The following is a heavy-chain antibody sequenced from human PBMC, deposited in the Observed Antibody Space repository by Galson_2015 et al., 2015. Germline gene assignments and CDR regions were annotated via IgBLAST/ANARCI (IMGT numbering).Heavy chain of an antibody. D-gene: IGHD3-3*01. J-gene: IGHJ5*02. CDR3: ARQILDYDFWSGYYPTNFDP. Sequence: SLRLSCAASEFTFSSYYMSWVRQAPGKGLEWVSSISSTTTYIYYADSVKGRFTISRDNAKNSLYLQMNSLGAEDTAAYYCARQILDYDFWSGYYPTNFDPWGQGTLVTVSS. CDR1: EFTFSSYY. CDR2: ISSTTTYI. V-gene: IGHV3-21*01.